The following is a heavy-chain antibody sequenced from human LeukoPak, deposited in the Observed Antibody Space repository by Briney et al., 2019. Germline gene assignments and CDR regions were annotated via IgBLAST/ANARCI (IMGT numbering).Heavy chain of an antibody. D-gene: IGHD6-19*01. CDR2: IYYSGST. J-gene: IGHJ4*02. CDR1: GGSISSYY. Sequence: PSETLSLTCTVSGGSISSYYWSWIRQPPGKGLEWIGYIYYSGSTNYNPSLKSRVTISVDTSKNQFSLKLGSVTAADTAVYYCARGRLGYSSGWGYWGQGTLVTVSS. CDR3: ARGRLGYSSGWGY. V-gene: IGHV4-59*01.